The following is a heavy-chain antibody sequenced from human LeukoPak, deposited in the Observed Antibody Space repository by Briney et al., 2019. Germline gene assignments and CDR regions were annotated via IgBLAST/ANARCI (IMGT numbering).Heavy chain of an antibody. D-gene: IGHD7-27*01. Sequence: TGGSLRLSCAASGFSFSSYGMSWVRQTPGKGLEWVSGISDSGDSTYYADSVKGRFTISRDISKNTLFLHMNSLRAEDTAVYYCNVRWGPNSDYWGQGTLVTVSS. CDR1: GFSFSSYG. CDR3: NVRWGPNSDY. J-gene: IGHJ4*02. CDR2: ISDSGDST. V-gene: IGHV3-23*01.